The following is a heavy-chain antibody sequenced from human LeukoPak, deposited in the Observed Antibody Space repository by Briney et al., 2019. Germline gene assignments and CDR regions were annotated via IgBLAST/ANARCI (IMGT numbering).Heavy chain of an antibody. CDR2: INPNSGGT. D-gene: IGHD3-3*01. Sequence: ASVKVSCKASGYTFTDFYMHWVRQAPGQGLEWMGWINPNSGGTNYAQKFQGRVTMTRDTSISTAYMELSSLKSDATAVYYCARVRFFEQNYFDYWGQGTLVTVSS. V-gene: IGHV1-2*02. CDR1: GYTFTDFY. J-gene: IGHJ4*02. CDR3: ARVRFFEQNYFDY.